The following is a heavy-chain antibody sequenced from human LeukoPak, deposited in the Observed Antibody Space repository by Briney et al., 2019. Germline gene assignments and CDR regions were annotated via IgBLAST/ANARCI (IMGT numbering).Heavy chain of an antibody. CDR2: IYSSGST. CDR3: ARRSRIHGSQVHYYDY. Sequence: PSQTLSLTCTVSGGSISSGSYYWSWIRQPAGKGLEWIGRIYSSGSTNYNPSLQSRVTISVDTSKNQFSLKLTSVTAPDTALYYCARRSRIHGSQVHYYDYWGQGTLVTVSS. D-gene: IGHD1-26*01. J-gene: IGHJ4*02. V-gene: IGHV4-61*02. CDR1: GGSISSGSYY.